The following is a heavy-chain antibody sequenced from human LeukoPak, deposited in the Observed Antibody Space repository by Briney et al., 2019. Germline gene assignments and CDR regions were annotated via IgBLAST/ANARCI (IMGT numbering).Heavy chain of an antibody. V-gene: IGHV3-30*18. CDR3: TKGGYSNSWYGDY. CDR2: ISYDGTNS. Sequence: GGSLRLSCAASGFTFSTYTMNWVRQAPGKGLEWVAGISYDGTNSYYADSVKGRFTISRDNSKSTLYLQINNLRPEDTAVYYCTKGGYSNSWYGDYWGQGTLVTVSS. D-gene: IGHD6-13*01. CDR1: GFTFSTYT. J-gene: IGHJ4*02.